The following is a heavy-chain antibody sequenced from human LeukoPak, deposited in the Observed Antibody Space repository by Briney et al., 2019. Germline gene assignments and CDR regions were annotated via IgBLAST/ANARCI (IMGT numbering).Heavy chain of an antibody. CDR2: IYYSGST. Sequence: SETLSLTCTVSGGSISSGDYYWSWIRQPPGKGLEWIGYIYYSGSTNYNPSLKSRVTISVDTSKNQFSLKLSSVTAADTAVYYCARDQPAITIFGVVIRDYYGMDVWGQGTTVTVSS. V-gene: IGHV4-61*08. D-gene: IGHD3-3*01. J-gene: IGHJ6*02. CDR1: GGSISSGDYY. CDR3: ARDQPAITIFGVVIRDYYGMDV.